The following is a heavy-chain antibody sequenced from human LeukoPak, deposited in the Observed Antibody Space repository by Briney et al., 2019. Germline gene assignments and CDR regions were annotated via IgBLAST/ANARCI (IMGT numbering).Heavy chain of an antibody. CDR3: ARIEYMYYYDSSGLDAFDI. CDR2: ISSSSSYI. Sequence: GGSLRLSCAASGFTFNTYSMNWVRQAPGKGLEWVSSISSSSSYIYYADSVKGRFTISRDNAKNSLYLQMNSLRAEDTAMYYCARIEYMYYYDSSGLDAFDIWGQGTMVTVSS. V-gene: IGHV3-21*01. D-gene: IGHD3-22*01. CDR1: GFTFNTYS. J-gene: IGHJ3*02.